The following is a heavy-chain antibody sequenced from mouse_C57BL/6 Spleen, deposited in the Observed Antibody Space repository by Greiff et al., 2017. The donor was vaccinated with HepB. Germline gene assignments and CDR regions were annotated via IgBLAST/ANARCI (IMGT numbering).Heavy chain of an antibody. CDR2: ISSGGSYT. V-gene: IGHV5-6*01. CDR1: GFTFSSYG. D-gene: IGHD1-1*01. CDR3: ARQVITTVVANPYFDY. J-gene: IGHJ2*01. Sequence: EVHLVESGGDLVKPGGSLKLSCAASGFTFSSYGMSWVRQTPDKRLEWVATISSGGSYTYYPDSVKGRFTISRDNAKNTLYLQMSSLKSEDTAMYYCARQVITTVVANPYFDYWGQGTTLTVSS.